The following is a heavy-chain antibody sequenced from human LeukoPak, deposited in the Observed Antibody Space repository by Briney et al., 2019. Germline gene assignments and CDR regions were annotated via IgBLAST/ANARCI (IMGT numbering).Heavy chain of an antibody. CDR1: GYSFTSYW. V-gene: IGHV5-51*01. J-gene: IGHJ2*01. CDR3: ARLGSTTLWFSDL. D-gene: IGHD2-15*01. Sequence: GESLQISCKGSGYSFTSYWIAWVRQMPGKGLEWMGIIYPGDSDARYSPSFQGQVTLSVDKSISTAYLRWSSLKASDTAMYYCARLGSTTLWFSDLWGRGTLVTVSS. CDR2: IYPGDSDA.